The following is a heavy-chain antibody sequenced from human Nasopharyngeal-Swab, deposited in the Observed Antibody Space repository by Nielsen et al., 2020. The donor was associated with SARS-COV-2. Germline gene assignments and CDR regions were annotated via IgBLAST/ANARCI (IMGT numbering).Heavy chain of an antibody. D-gene: IGHD4-17*01. CDR1: GVSLNINW. Sequence: GGSLRLSCVASGVSLNINWMHWVGQVQGKGLMGVALIANEGRGTSYADSVRGRFTSSRDDTKNPGYLQMNSLIAEAPAVYYCGTVFEIWGQGTMVTVSS. CDR2: IANEGRGT. CDR3: GTVFEI. V-gene: IGHV3-74*01. J-gene: IGHJ3*02.